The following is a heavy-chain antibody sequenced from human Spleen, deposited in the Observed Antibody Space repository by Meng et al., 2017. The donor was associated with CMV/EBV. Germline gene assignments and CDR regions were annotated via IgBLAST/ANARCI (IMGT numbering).Heavy chain of an antibody. CDR2: IRYDGSNK. D-gene: IGHD6-19*01. CDR1: GFTFSSYG. J-gene: IGHJ4*02. Sequence: QVQVVESGGGLVQPGGSLRLSCAASGFTFSSYGMHWVRQAPGKGLEWVAFIRYDGSNKYYADSVKGRFTISRDNSKNTLYLQMNSLRAEDTAVYYCAKDRKSSGWIDYWGQGTLVTVSS. CDR3: AKDRKSSGWIDY. V-gene: IGHV3-30*02.